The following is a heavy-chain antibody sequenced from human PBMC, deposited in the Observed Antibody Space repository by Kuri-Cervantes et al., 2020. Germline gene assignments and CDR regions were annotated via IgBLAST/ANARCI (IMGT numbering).Heavy chain of an antibody. CDR1: GFTFSSYA. J-gene: IGHJ4*02. V-gene: IGHV3-30-3*01. D-gene: IGHD3-3*01. CDR2: ISYDGSNK. Sequence: GESLKISCAASGFTFSSYAMHWVRQAPGKGLEWVAVISYDGSNKYYADPVKGRFTISRDNSKNTLYLQMNSLRAEDTAVYYCARGGGYDFWSGYYNWGQGTLVTVSS. CDR3: ARGGGYDFWSGYYN.